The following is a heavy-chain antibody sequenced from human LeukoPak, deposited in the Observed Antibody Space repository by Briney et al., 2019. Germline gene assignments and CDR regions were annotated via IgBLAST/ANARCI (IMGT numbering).Heavy chain of an antibody. J-gene: IGHJ6*04. CDR3: AELGITMIGGV. CDR2: ISWNSGSI. D-gene: IGHD3-10*02. V-gene: IGHV3-9*01. CDR1: GFTFSSYA. Sequence: SLRLSCAASGFTFSSYAMHRVRQAPGKGLEWVSGISWNSGSIGYADSVKGRFTISRDNAKNSLYLQMNSLRAEDTAVYYCAELGITMIGGVWGKGTTVTISS.